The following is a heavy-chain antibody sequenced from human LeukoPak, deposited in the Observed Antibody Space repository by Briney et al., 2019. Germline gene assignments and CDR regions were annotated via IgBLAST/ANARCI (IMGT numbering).Heavy chain of an antibody. CDR1: GFTFSSYS. CDR3: ASVGSSGWYYFDY. J-gene: IGHJ4*02. V-gene: IGHV3-21*01. Sequence: GGSLRLSCAASGFTFSSYSMNWVRQAAGKGLEWVSSISSSSSYIYYADSVKGRFTISRDNAKNSLYLQMNSLRAEDTAVYYCASVGSSGWYYFDYWGQGTLVTVSS. CDR2: ISSSSSYI. D-gene: IGHD6-19*01.